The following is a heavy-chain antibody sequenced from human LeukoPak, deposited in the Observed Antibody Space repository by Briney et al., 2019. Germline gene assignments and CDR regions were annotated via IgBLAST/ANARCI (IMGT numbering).Heavy chain of an antibody. CDR1: GGSISGSGYY. CDR3: ARTMYGGYCTGGSCATLDY. V-gene: IGHV4-39*07. J-gene: IGHJ4*02. Sequence: SETLSLTCTVSGGSISGSGYYWGWIRQPPGKGLEWIGSIYYSGSTHYNPSLKSRVTISVDTSKNQFSLKLSSVTAADTAVYYCARTMYGGYCTGGSCATLDYWGQGTLVTVSS. D-gene: IGHD2-15*01. CDR2: IYYSGST.